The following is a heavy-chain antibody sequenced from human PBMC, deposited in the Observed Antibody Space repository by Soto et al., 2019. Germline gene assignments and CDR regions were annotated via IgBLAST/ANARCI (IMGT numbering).Heavy chain of an antibody. V-gene: IGHV3-66*01. J-gene: IGHJ4*02. Sequence: GGSLRLSCVASGFTVSSNYMSWVRQAPGKGLEWVSVIFSGGTTYYADSVKGRFTISRDGSKNTLFLQMNSLRAEDTAVYYCARDLDSGYFDSSGFLAYWGQGTLVTVSS. CDR1: GFTVSSNY. CDR2: IFSGGTT. CDR3: ARDLDSGYFDSSGFLAY. D-gene: IGHD3-22*01.